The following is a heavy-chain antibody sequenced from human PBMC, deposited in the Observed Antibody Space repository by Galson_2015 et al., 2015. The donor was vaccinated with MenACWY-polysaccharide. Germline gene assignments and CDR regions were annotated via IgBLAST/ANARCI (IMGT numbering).Heavy chain of an antibody. D-gene: IGHD6-19*01. J-gene: IGHJ3*02. V-gene: IGHV3-30-3*01. CDR3: ASYSSDYDAFDI. Sequence: SLRLSCAASGFTFSSYAMHWVRQAPGKGLEWVAVISYDGSNKYYADSVKGRFTISRDNSKNTLYLQMNSLRAEDTAVYYCASYSSDYDAFDIWGQGTMVTVSS. CDR2: ISYDGSNK. CDR1: GFTFSSYA.